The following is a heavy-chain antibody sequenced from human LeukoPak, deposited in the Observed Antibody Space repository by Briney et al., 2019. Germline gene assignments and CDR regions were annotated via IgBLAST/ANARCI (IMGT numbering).Heavy chain of an antibody. V-gene: IGHV1-2*02. D-gene: IGHD2-2*02. CDR1: GYTFTDYY. Sequence: ASVKVSCKASGYTFTDYYMHWVRQAPGQGLEWMGWINPNSGGTNYAQKFQGRVTMTRDTSISTAYMELSRLRSDDTAVYYCARYCSSTSCYTRRYFQHWGQGTLVTVSS. CDR2: INPNSGGT. CDR3: ARYCSSTSCYTRRYFQH. J-gene: IGHJ1*01.